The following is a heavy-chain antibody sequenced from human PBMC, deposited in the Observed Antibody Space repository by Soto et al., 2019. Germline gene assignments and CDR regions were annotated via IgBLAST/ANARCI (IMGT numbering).Heavy chain of an antibody. J-gene: IGHJ5*02. D-gene: IGHD6-13*01. V-gene: IGHV4-31*03. CDR1: GGSISSGGYY. Sequence: SETLSLTCTVSGGSISSGGYYWSWIRQHPGKGLEWIGYIYYSGSTYYNPSLKSRVTISVDTSKNQFSLKLSSVTAADTAVYYCARGSLSYSSSWYYWFDPWGQGTLVTV. CDR3: ARGSLSYSSSWYYWFDP. CDR2: IYYSGST.